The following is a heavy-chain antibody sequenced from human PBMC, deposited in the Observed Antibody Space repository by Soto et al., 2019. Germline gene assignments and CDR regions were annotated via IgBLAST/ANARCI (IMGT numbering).Heavy chain of an antibody. J-gene: IGHJ5*02. CDR2: IYHTGST. V-gene: IGHV4-4*02. D-gene: IGHD2-8*02. Sequence: QVQLRESGPGPVKPSGTLSLSCTVSGGSISSTNWWTWVRQSPGKGLEWIGEIYHTGSTTYNPSRRGRVTMSVDKSNNQFSLKLRYVTAADTAMYYCAPLPPRIELAVLPIPTWGQGTLVTVSA. CDR3: APLPPRIELAVLPIPT. CDR1: GGSISSTNW.